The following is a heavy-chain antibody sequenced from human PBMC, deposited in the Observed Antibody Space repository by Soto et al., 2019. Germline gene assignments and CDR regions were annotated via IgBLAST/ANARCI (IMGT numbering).Heavy chain of an antibody. J-gene: IGHJ4*02. V-gene: IGHV1-18*04. D-gene: IGHD3-9*01. CDR2: INPYNGHT. Sequence: ASVKVSCKASGYTFTSYYMHWVRQAPGQGLEWMGWINPYNGHTNHAQEFQDRVTMTTDTSTTTAYMELRGLRSDDTAVYYCARARRWVLTGYWEFDYWGQGTLVTVSS. CDR1: GYTFTSYY. CDR3: ARARRWVLTGYWEFDY.